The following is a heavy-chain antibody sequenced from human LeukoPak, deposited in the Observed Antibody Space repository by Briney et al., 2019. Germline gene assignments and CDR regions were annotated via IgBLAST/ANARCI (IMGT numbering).Heavy chain of an antibody. D-gene: IGHD5-12*01. CDR1: GFSFGGYD. J-gene: IGHJ4*02. V-gene: IGHV3-48*03. Sequence: GGSLRLSCAASGFSFGGYDMNWVRQAPGKGLEWVSYMSRSGSPIYYADSVKGRFTIPRDNAKNSLFLQMNSLRAEDTAVYYCARVGWLRFSGLDSWGQGTLVTVSS. CDR2: MSRSGSPI. CDR3: ARVGWLRFSGLDS.